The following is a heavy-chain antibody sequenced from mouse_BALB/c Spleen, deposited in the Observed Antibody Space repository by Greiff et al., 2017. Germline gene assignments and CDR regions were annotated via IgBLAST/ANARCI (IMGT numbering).Heavy chain of an antibody. Sequence: EVQLQQSGAELVRSGASVKLSCTASGFNIKDYYMHWVKQRPEQGLEWIGWIDPENGDTEYAPKFQGKATMTADTSSNTAYLQLSSLTSEDTAVYYCNAVSSSYYYAMDYWGQGTSVTVSS. V-gene: IGHV14-4*02. CDR3: NAVSSSYYYAMDY. CDR2: IDPENGDT. J-gene: IGHJ4*01. CDR1: GFNIKDYY. D-gene: IGHD1-1*01.